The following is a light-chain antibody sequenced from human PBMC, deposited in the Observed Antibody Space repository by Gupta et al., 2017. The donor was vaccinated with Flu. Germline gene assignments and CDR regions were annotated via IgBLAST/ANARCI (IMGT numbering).Light chain of an antibody. CDR1: QSITSTY. Sequence: DIVLTPYPGTLSLSPGERATLSCRASQSITSTYLAWYQQKPGQAPRLLIYSVSSRATGIPDRFSGSGPGTDFTLTISRLEPEDFAGYYCQQYFSSPYNFGQGTKLEIK. J-gene: IGKJ2*01. V-gene: IGKV3-20*01. CDR2: SVS. CDR3: QQYFSSPYN.